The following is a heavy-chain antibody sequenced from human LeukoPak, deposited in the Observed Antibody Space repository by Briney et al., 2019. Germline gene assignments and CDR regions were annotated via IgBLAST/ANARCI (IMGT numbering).Heavy chain of an antibody. CDR1: GDSVSSNRAA. CDR3: ARNRLWLQSDFDY. Sequence: SQTLSLTCAISGDSVSSNRAAWNWIRQSPSRGLEWLGRTFYRSKWSNDYALSVNSRITINADTSKNQFSLQLNSVTPEDTAVYYCARNRLWLQSDFDYWGQGTLVTVSS. CDR2: TFYRSKWSN. J-gene: IGHJ4*02. V-gene: IGHV6-1*01. D-gene: IGHD5-24*01.